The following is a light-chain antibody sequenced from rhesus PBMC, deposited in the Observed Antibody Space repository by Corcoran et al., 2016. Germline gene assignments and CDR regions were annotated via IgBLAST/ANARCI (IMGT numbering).Light chain of an antibody. V-gene: IGKV1-25*02. CDR3: QQHHSLPPS. CDR2: AAS. CDR1: QGISSY. J-gene: IGKJ2*01. Sequence: DIQMTQSPSSLSVSVGDRVTITCRASQGISSYLAWYQQKPGKPPKLLISAASTLQSWVPSRFSGSGSVTDFTLTISSLQPEDFASYYCQQHHSLPPSFGQGTKVEIK.